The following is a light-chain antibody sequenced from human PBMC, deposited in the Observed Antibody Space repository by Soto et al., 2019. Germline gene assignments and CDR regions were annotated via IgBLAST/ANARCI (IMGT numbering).Light chain of an antibody. V-gene: IGKV3-20*01. CDR3: QQYGSSPFT. CDR1: QSVSSSY. CDR2: GAF. Sequence: EIVLTQSPGTLSLSPGERATLSCRASQSVSSSYLAWYQQKPGQAPRLLIYGAFSRATGIPDRFGGSGSGTDFTLTISRLEPEDFAVYYCQQYGSSPFTFGPGTKVDIK. J-gene: IGKJ3*01.